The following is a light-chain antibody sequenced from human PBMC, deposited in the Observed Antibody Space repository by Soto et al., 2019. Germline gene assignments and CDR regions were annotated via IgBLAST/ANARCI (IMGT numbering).Light chain of an antibody. CDR3: QQRKHWPLT. Sequence: EVVLTQSPGPLSLSPGESATLSCRASQSIGSLLGWYQNKPGQAPRLVIFDASNRATGVPAKFSGIESETHCMLTTGRLEPEDFAVYYCQQRKHWPLTFRQGTPLETK. J-gene: IGKJ5*01. V-gene: IGKV3-11*01. CDR1: QSIGSL. CDR2: DAS.